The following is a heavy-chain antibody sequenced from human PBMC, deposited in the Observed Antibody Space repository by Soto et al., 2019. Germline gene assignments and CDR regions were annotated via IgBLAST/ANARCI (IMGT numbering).Heavy chain of an antibody. V-gene: IGHV2-5*02. D-gene: IGHD2-21*02. CDR1: GLSLRTTGVG. CDR2: LYWDDDK. Sequence: QITLKESGPTLVKPTQTLTLTCTFSGLSLRTTGVGVGWVRQPPGKALEWLALLYWDDDKRYSPSLKSRLTITKDLSDKQVVLTMINMDPVYTATYYCVQNRCVGDCLQIWTSTAHSRLDLWGQGSTDTVSS. CDR3: VQNRCVGDCLQIWTSTAHSRLDL. J-gene: IGHJ6*02.